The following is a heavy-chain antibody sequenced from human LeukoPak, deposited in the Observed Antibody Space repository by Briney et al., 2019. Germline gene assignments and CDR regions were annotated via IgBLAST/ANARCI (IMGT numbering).Heavy chain of an antibody. D-gene: IGHD2-2*02. V-gene: IGHV3-74*01. CDR3: ARAPQIPLKGGFDY. J-gene: IGHJ4*02. Sequence: GGSLRLSCAASGFTFNNYWMHWVRQAPGKGLVWVSRIATDGSTTSHADSVKGRFTISRDNAKNTLYLQMNSLRAEDTAMYYCARAPQIPLKGGFDYWGQGILVTVSS. CDR2: IATDGSTT. CDR1: GFTFNNYW.